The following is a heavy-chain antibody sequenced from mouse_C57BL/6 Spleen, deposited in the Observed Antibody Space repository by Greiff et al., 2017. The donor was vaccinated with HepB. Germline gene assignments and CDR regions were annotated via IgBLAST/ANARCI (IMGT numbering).Heavy chain of an antibody. J-gene: IGHJ3*01. CDR1: GFTFSSYA. CDR2: ISDGGSYT. D-gene: IGHD6-1*01. V-gene: IGHV5-4*03. Sequence: EVMLVESGGGLVKPGGSLKLSCAASGFTFSSYAMSWVRQTPEKRLEWVATISDGGSYTYYPDNVKGRFTISRDNAKNNLYLQMSHLKSEDTAMYYCARPRPFAYWGQGTLVTVSA. CDR3: ARPRPFAY.